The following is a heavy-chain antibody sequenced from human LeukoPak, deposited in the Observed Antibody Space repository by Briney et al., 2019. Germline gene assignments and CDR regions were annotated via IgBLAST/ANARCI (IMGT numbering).Heavy chain of an antibody. Sequence: GASVKVSCKASGGTFSSYAISWVRQAPGQGLEWMGGIIPIFGTANYAQKFQGRVTTTADESTSTAYMELSSLRSEDTAVYYCARDRLGETETYFDYWGQGTLVTVSS. CDR3: ARDRLGETETYFDY. J-gene: IGHJ4*02. CDR1: GGTFSSYA. D-gene: IGHD2-21*02. CDR2: IIPIFGTA. V-gene: IGHV1-69*13.